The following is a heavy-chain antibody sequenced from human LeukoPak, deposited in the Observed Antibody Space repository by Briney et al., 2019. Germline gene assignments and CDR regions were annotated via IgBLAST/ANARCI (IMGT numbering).Heavy chain of an antibody. CDR3: ARGYCSSTSCYAWFDP. J-gene: IGHJ5*02. CDR1: GYTFTLYY. V-gene: IGHV1-46*01. CDR2: INPSGGST. D-gene: IGHD2-2*01. Sequence: GASVKVSCKASGYTFTLYYVHWVRQAPGQGLEWMGTINPSGGSTHYAQRFQGRVTMTRDTSTSTVDMELSSLRSEDTAVYYCARGYCSSTSCYAWFDPWGQGTLVTASS.